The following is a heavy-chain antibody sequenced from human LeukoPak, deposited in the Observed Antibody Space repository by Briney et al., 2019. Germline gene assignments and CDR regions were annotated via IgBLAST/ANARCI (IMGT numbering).Heavy chain of an antibody. D-gene: IGHD6-13*01. V-gene: IGHV3-30*04. J-gene: IGHJ1*01. CDR2: ISYDGSNK. CDR3: ARLWTKAAAGTLYFQH. CDR1: GFTFSSYA. Sequence: QTGGSLRLSCAASGFTFSSYAMHWVRQAPGKGLEWVAVISYDGSNKYYADSVKGRFTISRDNSKNTLYLQMNSLRAEDTAVYYCARLWTKAAAGTLYFQHWGQGTLVTVSS.